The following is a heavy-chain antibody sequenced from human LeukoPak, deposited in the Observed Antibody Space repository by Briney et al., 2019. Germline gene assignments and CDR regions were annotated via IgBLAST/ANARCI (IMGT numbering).Heavy chain of an antibody. CDR3: TLRGRGYDFDY. CDR1: GFSFNNFA. Sequence: GGSLRLSCAASGFSFNNFAMSWVRQAPGMGLDWVSGISAYDGSTYYADSVKGRFTISRDNSKNTLYLQMNSLKTEDTAVYYCTLRGRGYDFDYWGQGTLVTVSS. J-gene: IGHJ4*02. CDR2: ISAYDGST. D-gene: IGHD5-12*01. V-gene: IGHV3-23*01.